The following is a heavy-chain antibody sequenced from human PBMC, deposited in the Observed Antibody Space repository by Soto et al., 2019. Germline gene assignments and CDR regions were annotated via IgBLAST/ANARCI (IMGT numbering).Heavy chain of an antibody. CDR1: GYRFTSSD. Sequence: QVQLVQSGAEVKKHGDSLKVSCKTSGYRFTSSDINWVRQASGQGLEWVGWMSPNSGNTGFGQKFHGRVTMTKDTARGTAYLVLTSLPSEDTAVYYCVSDCAVRGEKWGQGTLVTVST. D-gene: IGHD2-21*01. CDR3: VSDCAVRGEK. V-gene: IGHV1-8*01. J-gene: IGHJ4*02. CDR2: MSPNSGNT.